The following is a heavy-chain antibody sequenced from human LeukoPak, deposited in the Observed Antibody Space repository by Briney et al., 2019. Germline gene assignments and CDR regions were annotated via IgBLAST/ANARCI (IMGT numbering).Heavy chain of an antibody. CDR3: VRDSRNCGGDCYAFDI. CDR1: GFIVSSNY. D-gene: IGHD2-21*02. Sequence: GGSLRLSCAASGFIVSSNYMSWVRQAPRKGLEWVSVIYSGGSTKHADSVKGRFTISRDNSKNTLYLQMNSLRAEDTAVYYCVRDSRNCGGDCYAFDIWGQGTMVSVSS. V-gene: IGHV3-53*01. CDR2: IYSGGST. J-gene: IGHJ3*02.